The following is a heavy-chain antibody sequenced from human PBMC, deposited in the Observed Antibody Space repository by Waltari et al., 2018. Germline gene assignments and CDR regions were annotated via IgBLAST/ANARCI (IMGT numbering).Heavy chain of an antibody. Sequence: QVQLQESGPGLVKPSETLSLTCTVSGYSISSGYYWGWIRQPPGKGLEWIGSIYNSGGTYYNPTLKSRVTISVDTSRNQFSLGLSSVTAADTAMYYCARGSTVNLDFDYWGQGSLVTVSS. V-gene: IGHV4-38-2*02. D-gene: IGHD4-17*01. CDR3: ARGSTVNLDFDY. CDR1: GYSISSGYY. CDR2: IYNSGGT. J-gene: IGHJ4*02.